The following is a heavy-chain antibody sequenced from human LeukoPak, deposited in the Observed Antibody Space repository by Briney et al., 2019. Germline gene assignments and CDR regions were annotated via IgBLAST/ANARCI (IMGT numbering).Heavy chain of an antibody. D-gene: IGHD2-2*01. CDR3: ARRYCSSTSCYAGYYYYGMDV. Sequence: GGSLRLSCAASGFTFSSYSMNWVRQAPGKGLEWVSSISSSSSYIYYADSVKGRSTISRDNAKNSLYLQMNSLRAEDTAVYYCARRYCSSTSCYAGYYYYGMDVWGQGTTVTVSS. V-gene: IGHV3-21*01. J-gene: IGHJ6*02. CDR2: ISSSSSYI. CDR1: GFTFSSYS.